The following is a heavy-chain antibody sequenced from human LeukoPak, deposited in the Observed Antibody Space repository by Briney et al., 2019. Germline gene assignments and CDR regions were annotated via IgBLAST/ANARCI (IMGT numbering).Heavy chain of an antibody. D-gene: IGHD6-13*01. CDR3: ARVLGAAAPGYYYYYGMDV. V-gene: IGHV4-4*02. CDR2: IYHSGST. Sequence: PSETLSLTCAVSGGSISSSNWWSWVRQPPGKGLEWIGEIYHSGSTNYNPSLKSRVTISVDKSKNQFSLKLSSVTAADTAVYYCARVLGAAAPGYYYYYGMDVWGKATKVTVSS. CDR1: GGSISSSNW. J-gene: IGHJ6*04.